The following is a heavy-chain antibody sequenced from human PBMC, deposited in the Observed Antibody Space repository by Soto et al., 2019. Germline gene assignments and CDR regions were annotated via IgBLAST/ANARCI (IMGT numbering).Heavy chain of an antibody. CDR1: GYSFTSYW. CDR2: IYPGDSDT. J-gene: IGHJ6*03. D-gene: IGHD3-3*01. CDR3: ARVRSWGTIFGVVMGAHYYYYMDV. V-gene: IGHV5-51*01. Sequence: GESLKISCKGSGYSFTSYWIGRVRQMPGKGLEWMGIIYPGDSDTRYSPSFQGQVTISADKSISTAYLQWSSLKASDTAMYYCARVRSWGTIFGVVMGAHYYYYMDVWGKGTTDPVSS.